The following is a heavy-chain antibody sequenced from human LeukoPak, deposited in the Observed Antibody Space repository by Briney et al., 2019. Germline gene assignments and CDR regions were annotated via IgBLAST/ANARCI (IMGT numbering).Heavy chain of an antibody. V-gene: IGHV4-39*01. D-gene: IGHD6-19*01. CDR3: ARQVVAVAGTGYFDY. J-gene: IGHJ4*02. Sequence: GSLRLSCAASGFTFSSYAMNCSRQPPGKGLEWIGSIYYSGSTYYNASLKSRGTISVDTSKNQFSLKLNSVTAADTAVYFCARQVVAVAGTGYFDYWGQGTLVTVSS. CDR2: IYYSGST. CDR1: GFTFSSYA.